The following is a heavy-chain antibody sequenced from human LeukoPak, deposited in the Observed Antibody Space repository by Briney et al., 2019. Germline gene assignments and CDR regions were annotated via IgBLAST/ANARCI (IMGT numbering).Heavy chain of an antibody. CDR3: ARDPLSSGTPFDY. V-gene: IGHV3-33*01. CDR1: GFTFRSYG. Sequence: GGSLRLSCAASGFTFRSYGMHWVRQAPGKGLEWVAVIWYDGSNKYYADSVKGRFTISRDNSKNTLYLQMNSLRAEDTAVYYCARDPLSSGTPFDYWGQGTLVTVSS. D-gene: IGHD6-19*01. CDR2: IWYDGSNK. J-gene: IGHJ4*02.